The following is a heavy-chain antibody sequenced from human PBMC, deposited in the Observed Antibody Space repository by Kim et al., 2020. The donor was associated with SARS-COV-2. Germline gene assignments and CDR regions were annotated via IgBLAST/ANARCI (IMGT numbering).Heavy chain of an antibody. CDR3: ASGYCSSTSCYTWYYYYGMDV. CDR2: IDPSDSYT. V-gene: IGHV5-10-1*01. J-gene: IGHJ6*02. CDR1: GYSFTSYW. Sequence: GESLKISCKGSGYSFTSYWISWVRQMPGKGLEWMGRIDPSDSYTNYSPSFQGHVTISADKSISTAYLQWSSLKASDTAMYYCASGYCSSTSCYTWYYYYGMDVWGQGTTVTVSS. D-gene: IGHD2-2*02.